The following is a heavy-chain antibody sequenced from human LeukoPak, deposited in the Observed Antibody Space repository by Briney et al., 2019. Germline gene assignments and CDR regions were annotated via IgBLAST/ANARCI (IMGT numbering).Heavy chain of an antibody. CDR3: ERDGGYCSGGTCYSTH. CDR2: IKQDGSEK. Sequence: GGSLRLSCAASGFTFSSYWMTWVRQAPGKGLEWVASIKQDGSEKYYVDSVKGRFTISRDNAENSLYLQMHSLRAEDTAVYYCERDGGYCSGGTCYSTHWGQGTLVIVSS. CDR1: GFTFSSYW. D-gene: IGHD2-15*01. J-gene: IGHJ4*02. V-gene: IGHV3-7*03.